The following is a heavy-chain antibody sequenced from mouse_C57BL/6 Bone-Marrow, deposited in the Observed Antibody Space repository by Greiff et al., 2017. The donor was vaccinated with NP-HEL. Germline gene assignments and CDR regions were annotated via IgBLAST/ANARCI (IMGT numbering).Heavy chain of an antibody. CDR1: GYTFTDYE. Sequence: VQLVESGAELVRPGASVTLSCKASGYTFTDYEMHWVKQTPVHGLEWIGAIDPETGGTAYNQKFKGKAILTADKSSSTAYMELRSLTSEDSAVYYCTREGIYYGYDPFAYWGQGTLVTVSA. D-gene: IGHD2-2*01. CDR2: IDPETGGT. CDR3: TREGIYYGYDPFAY. J-gene: IGHJ3*01. V-gene: IGHV1-15*01.